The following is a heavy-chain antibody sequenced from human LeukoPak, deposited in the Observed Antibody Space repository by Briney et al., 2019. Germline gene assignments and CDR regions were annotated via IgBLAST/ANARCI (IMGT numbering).Heavy chain of an antibody. J-gene: IGHJ5*02. CDR3: ARGGTMIRGPFDP. CDR2: IIPDTGDT. CDR1: GYTFTAYY. Sequence: ASVKVSCKASGYTFTAYYVHWVRQAPGQGLEWMGWIIPDTGDTKYAQKFQARVTMTRDTSISTAYMDLSRLTPDDTAMYYCARGGTMIRGPFDPWGQGTLVTVSS. D-gene: IGHD3-10*01. V-gene: IGHV1-2*02.